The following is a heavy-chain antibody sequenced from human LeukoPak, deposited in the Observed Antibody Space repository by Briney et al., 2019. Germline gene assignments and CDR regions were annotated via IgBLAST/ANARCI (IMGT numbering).Heavy chain of an antibody. CDR2: ISAYNGNT. Sequence: ASVKVSCKASGYTFTSYGISWVRQAPGQGLEWMGWISAYNGNTNYAQKLQGRVTMTTDTSTSTAYMELRSLRSDDTAVYYCAREITSSSWSQLSYYYYYGMDVWGQGTTVTVSS. J-gene: IGHJ6*02. V-gene: IGHV1-18*01. CDR1: GYTFTSYG. CDR3: AREITSSSWSQLSYYYYYGMDV. D-gene: IGHD6-13*01.